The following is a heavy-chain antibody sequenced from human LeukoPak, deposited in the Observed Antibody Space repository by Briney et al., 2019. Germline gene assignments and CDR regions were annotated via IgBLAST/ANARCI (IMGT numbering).Heavy chain of an antibody. Sequence: AGGSLRLSCAASGFTFSSYAMSWVRQAPGKGLEWVSAISGSGGSTYYADSVKGRFTISRDNSKNTLYLQMNSLKTEDTAVYYCTTVSHYYGSGSYYNEEGYWGQGTLVTVSS. V-gene: IGHV3-23*01. CDR2: ISGSGGST. CDR3: TTVSHYYGSGSYYNEEGY. CDR1: GFTFSSYA. J-gene: IGHJ4*02. D-gene: IGHD3-10*01.